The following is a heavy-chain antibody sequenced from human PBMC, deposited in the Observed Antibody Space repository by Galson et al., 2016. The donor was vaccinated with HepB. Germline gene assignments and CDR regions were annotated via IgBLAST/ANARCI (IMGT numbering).Heavy chain of an antibody. D-gene: IGHD4-17*01. CDR3: ARDSGDWDSGYYRSFDY. J-gene: IGHJ4*02. V-gene: IGHV3-11*04. Sequence: SLRLSSAVSGFTLKDYNISWVRQAPGKGLEWVSYISSSGRDIQSAGTVKGRFTSSRDNAKNSLLLQMNSLRVEDTAVYYCARDSGDWDSGYYRSFDYWGQGTLVTVSS. CDR2: ISSSGRDI. CDR1: GFTLKDYN.